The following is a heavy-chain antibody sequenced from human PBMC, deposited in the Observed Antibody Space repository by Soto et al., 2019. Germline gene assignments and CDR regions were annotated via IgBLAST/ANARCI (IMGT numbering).Heavy chain of an antibody. D-gene: IGHD6-19*01. V-gene: IGHV3-23*01. CDR1: GFTFSSYA. J-gene: IGHJ6*02. Sequence: GGSLRLSCAASGFTFSSYAMSWVRQAPGKGLEWVSAISGSGGSTYYADSVKGRFTISRDNSKSTLYLQMNSLRAEDTAVYYCAKDNRQWLPLGYYCMDVWGQGTTVTVSS. CDR2: ISGSGGST. CDR3: AKDNRQWLPLGYYCMDV.